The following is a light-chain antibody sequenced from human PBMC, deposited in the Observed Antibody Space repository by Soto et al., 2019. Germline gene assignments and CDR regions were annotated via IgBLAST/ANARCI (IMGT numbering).Light chain of an antibody. CDR1: QSVSSSY. Sequence: EFVLPHSPGTLLCPPGEKATPACRPSQSVSSSYLAWYQQKPGQAPRLLISGASSRATGIPDRFSGSGFGTDFTLTISRLEPEDFAVYYCQQYNGWPITFGQGTRLEIK. V-gene: IGKV3-20*01. CDR3: QQYNGWPIT. CDR2: GAS. J-gene: IGKJ5*01.